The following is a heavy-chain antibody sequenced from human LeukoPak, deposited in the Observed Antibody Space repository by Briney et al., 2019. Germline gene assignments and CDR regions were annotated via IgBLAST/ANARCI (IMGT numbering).Heavy chain of an antibody. CDR1: GFTFSSYA. Sequence: GGSLRLSCAASGFTFSSYAMSWVRQAPGKGLEWVSVIGGSGGTTYYADSVKGRFTISRDNSKITLYLQMNSLRAEDTAVYHCATTYTSNWYNYWGQGTLVTVSS. J-gene: IGHJ4*02. V-gene: IGHV3-23*01. CDR2: IGGSGGTT. CDR3: ATTYTSNWYNY. D-gene: IGHD6-13*01.